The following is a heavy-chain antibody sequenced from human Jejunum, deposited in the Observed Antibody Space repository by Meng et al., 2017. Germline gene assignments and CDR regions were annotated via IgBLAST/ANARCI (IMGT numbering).Heavy chain of an antibody. CDR2: AYPSGLS. CDR1: GGSVTAYY. Sequence: SETLSLTCTVSGGSVTAYYWSWIRQPARKGLEWIGRAYPSGLSNYNPSLNSRVSMSVDSSKNQFSLKLSSVTAADTAVYYCARGASSGYESFDYWGQGTLVTVSS. D-gene: IGHD5-12*01. V-gene: IGHV4-4*07. CDR3: ARGASSGYESFDY. J-gene: IGHJ4*02.